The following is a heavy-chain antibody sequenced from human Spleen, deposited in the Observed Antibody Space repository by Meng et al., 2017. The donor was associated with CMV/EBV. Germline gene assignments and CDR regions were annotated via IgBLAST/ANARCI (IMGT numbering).Heavy chain of an antibody. J-gene: IGHJ6*02. CDR2: IWYDASNK. Sequence: LSLTCAASGFTFSRYGMHWVRQAPGKGLEWVAVIWYDASNKYYADSVKGRFTISRDNSKKTLYLQMNSLRVEDTAVYYCARLGFCSGGSCYPTPYGMDVWGQGTTVTVSS. CDR1: GFTFSRYG. V-gene: IGHV3-33*01. CDR3: ARLGFCSGGSCYPTPYGMDV. D-gene: IGHD2-15*01.